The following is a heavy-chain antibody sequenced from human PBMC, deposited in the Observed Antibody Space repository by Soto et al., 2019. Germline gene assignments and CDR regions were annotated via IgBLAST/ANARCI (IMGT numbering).Heavy chain of an antibody. CDR2: ISSSSSYT. D-gene: IGHD6-19*01. J-gene: IGHJ6*02. CDR1: GFTFSDYY. Sequence: QVQLVESGGGLVKPGGSLRLSCAASGFTFSDYYMSWIRQAPGKGLEWVSYISSSSSYTNYADSVTGRFTISRDNSKNSLYLQMNSLRAEDTAVYYCARDKGLAVAATTEGDLYGMDVWGQGTTVTVSS. CDR3: ARDKGLAVAATTEGDLYGMDV. V-gene: IGHV3-11*06.